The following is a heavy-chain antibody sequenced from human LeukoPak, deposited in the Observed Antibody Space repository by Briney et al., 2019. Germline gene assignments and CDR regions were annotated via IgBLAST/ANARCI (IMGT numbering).Heavy chain of an antibody. CDR2: ISSSSSTI. V-gene: IGHV3-48*04. D-gene: IGHD3-10*01. CDR1: GFTFSSYS. CDR3: AKDLHYGSADY. J-gene: IGHJ4*02. Sequence: GGSLRLSCAVSGFTFSSYSMNWVRQAPGKGLEWVSYISSSSSTIYYADSVKGRFTIARDNAKNALYLQMNSLRAEDTAVYYCAKDLHYGSADYWGQGTLVTVSS.